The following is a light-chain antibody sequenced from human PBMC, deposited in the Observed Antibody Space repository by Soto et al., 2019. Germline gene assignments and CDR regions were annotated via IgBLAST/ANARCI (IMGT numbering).Light chain of an antibody. CDR1: QSVSSSY. V-gene: IGKV3-20*01. CDR2: GAS. J-gene: IGKJ3*01. CDR3: QQYGSSPPFT. Sequence: EIVLTQSPGTLSLSPGERATLSCRASQSVSSSYLAWYQQKPGQAPRLLIYGASSRAPGLADRCSGSGSGADFTLTIISLEHEDVAVYYYQQYGSSPPFTFGPGTKVDIK.